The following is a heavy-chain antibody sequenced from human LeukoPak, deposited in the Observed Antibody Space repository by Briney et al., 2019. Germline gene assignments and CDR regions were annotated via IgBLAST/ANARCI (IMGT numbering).Heavy chain of an antibody. D-gene: IGHD2-15*01. CDR1: GGSISSSSYY. CDR3: ASYSGGRFDY. J-gene: IGHJ4*02. V-gene: IGHV4-39*07. CDR2: IFYSGST. Sequence: SETLSLTCTVSGGSISSSSYYWGWIRQPPGKGLEWIGSIFYSGSTYYNPSLRSRVTISVDASKNQFSLKLNFVTAADTAVYYCASYSGGRFDYWGQGTLVTVSS.